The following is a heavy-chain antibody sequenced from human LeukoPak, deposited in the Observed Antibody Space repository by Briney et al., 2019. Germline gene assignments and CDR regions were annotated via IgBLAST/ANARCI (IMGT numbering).Heavy chain of an antibody. V-gene: IGHV3-53*01. Sequence: PGGSLRLSCAASGFTVRSNYTSWVRQAPGKGLEWVSVIYSGGSTYYAKSVKGRFTISRDNSKNTMYLQMNSLRAEDTAVYYCAREGKTGTTYYWGQGTLVTVSS. CDR3: AREGKTGTTYY. CDR1: GFTVRSNY. CDR2: IYSGGST. D-gene: IGHD1-7*01. J-gene: IGHJ4*02.